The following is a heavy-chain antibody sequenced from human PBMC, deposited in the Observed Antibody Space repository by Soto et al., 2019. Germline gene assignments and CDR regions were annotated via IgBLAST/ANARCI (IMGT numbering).Heavy chain of an antibody. CDR3: ARALNPQYGSGLYYYYYYYMDV. J-gene: IGHJ6*03. CDR2: IYYSGST. D-gene: IGHD3-10*01. V-gene: IGHV4-59*01. CDR1: GGSISSYY. Sequence: SETLSLTCTVSGGSISSYYWSWIRQPPGKGLEWIGYIYYSGSTNYNPSLKSRVTISVDTSKNQFSLKLSSVTAADTAVYYCARALNPQYGSGLYYYYYYYMDVWGKGTTVTVSS.